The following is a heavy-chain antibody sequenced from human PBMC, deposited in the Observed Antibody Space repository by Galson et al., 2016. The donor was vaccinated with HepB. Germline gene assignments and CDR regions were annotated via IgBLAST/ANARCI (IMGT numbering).Heavy chain of an antibody. Sequence: LRLSCAASGLTFSSYSMNWVRQAPGKGLEWVSYISSSSSTIYHADSVKGRVTISRDNAKNSLYLQMNSLRAEDTAVYYCAIHPADTASYDADYWGQGTLVTVSS. CDR3: AIHPADTASYDADY. CDR1: GLTFSSYS. J-gene: IGHJ4*02. CDR2: ISSSSSTI. V-gene: IGHV3-48*01. D-gene: IGHD5-18*01.